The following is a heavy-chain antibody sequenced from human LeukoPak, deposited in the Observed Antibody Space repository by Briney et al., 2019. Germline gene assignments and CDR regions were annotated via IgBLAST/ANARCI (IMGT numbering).Heavy chain of an antibody. D-gene: IGHD3-22*01. CDR2: ITESGGST. Sequence: GGSLRLSCTASGFTFSSYGMGWVRQAPGKGLEWVSAITESGGSTQYADSVKGRFTISRDNSKNTLYLQMNSLRAEDTAVYYCARDPGSGYYSYFDYWGQGTLVTVSS. V-gene: IGHV3-23*01. CDR1: GFTFSSYG. CDR3: ARDPGSGYYSYFDY. J-gene: IGHJ4*02.